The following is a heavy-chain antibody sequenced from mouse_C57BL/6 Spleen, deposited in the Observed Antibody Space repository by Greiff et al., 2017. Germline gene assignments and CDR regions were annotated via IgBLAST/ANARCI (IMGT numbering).Heavy chain of an antibody. CDR2: ISYDGSN. Sequence: EVKLVESGPGLVKPSQSLSLTCSVTGYSITSGYYWNWIRQFPGNKLEWMGYISYDGSNNYNPSLKNRISITRDTSKNQFFLKLNSVTTEDTATYYCARGGGYDSYFDYWGQGTTLTVSS. CDR3: ARGGGYDSYFDY. V-gene: IGHV3-6*01. CDR1: GYSITSGYY. D-gene: IGHD2-2*01. J-gene: IGHJ2*01.